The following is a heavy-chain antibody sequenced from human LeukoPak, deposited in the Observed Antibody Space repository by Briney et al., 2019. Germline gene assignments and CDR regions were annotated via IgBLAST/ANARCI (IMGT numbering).Heavy chain of an antibody. CDR1: GYTFTGYG. J-gene: IGHJ5*02. CDR2: ISAYNGNT. CDR3: ARDARRPMVRGPYNWFDP. D-gene: IGHD3-10*01. V-gene: IGHV1-18*01. Sequence: ASVKVSCKASGYTFTGYGISWVRQAPGQGLEWMGWISAYNGNTNYAQKLQGRVTMTTDTSTSTAYMELRSLRSDDTAVYYCARDARRPMVRGPYNWFDPWGQGTLVTVSS.